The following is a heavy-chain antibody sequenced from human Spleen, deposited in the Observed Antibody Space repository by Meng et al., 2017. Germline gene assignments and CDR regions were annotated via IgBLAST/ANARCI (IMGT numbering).Heavy chain of an antibody. V-gene: IGHV1-18*01. D-gene: IGHD6-13*01. CDR3: ARDGLAAAGKGFDP. Sequence: QVQLVQSGAEVKKPGASVKVSCKTTGNSFTSNGITWVRQAPGQGLEWVGWSSAYNGNTNYAQKYQGRVTMTTDTSTSTAYMELRSLRSDDTAVYYCARDGLAAAGKGFDPWGQGTLVTVSS. CDR2: SSAYNGNT. J-gene: IGHJ5*02. CDR1: GNSFTSNG.